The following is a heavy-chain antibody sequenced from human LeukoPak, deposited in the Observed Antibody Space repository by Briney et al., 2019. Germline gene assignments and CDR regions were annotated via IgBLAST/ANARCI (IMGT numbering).Heavy chain of an antibody. J-gene: IGHJ6*02. CDR3: AREEVGMDV. V-gene: IGHV1-46*01. CDR1: AYIFTSYY. Sequence: ASVKVSCKASAYIFTSYYMHWVRQAPGQGLEWMGIINPRDGSTTYAQKFQGRVTMTRDTSTSTLYMELSSLRSEDTAVYYCAREEVGMDVWGQGTTVTVSS. CDR2: INPRDGST.